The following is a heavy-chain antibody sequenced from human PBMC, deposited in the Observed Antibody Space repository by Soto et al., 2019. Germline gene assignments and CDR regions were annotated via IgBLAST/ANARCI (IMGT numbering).Heavy chain of an antibody. CDR2: IHHSGSF. Sequence: QVQLQESGPGLVNPSGTLSLTCAVSGGSITSNWWRWVRQPPGKGLEWIVEIHHSGSFNYNTSLRRRVTISIDKSKNPLSLKLASVSAADTDVHYCVRNYWYRLDPLGQGTLVTVSS. CDR3: VRNYWYRLDP. V-gene: IGHV4-4*02. CDR1: GGSITSNW. J-gene: IGHJ5*02. D-gene: IGHD2-8*02.